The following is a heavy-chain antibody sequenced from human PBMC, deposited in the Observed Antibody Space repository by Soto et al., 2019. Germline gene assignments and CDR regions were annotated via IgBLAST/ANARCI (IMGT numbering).Heavy chain of an antibody. CDR2: IHPSNGNT. D-gene: IGHD3-22*01. J-gene: IGHJ6*02. Sequence: ASVKVSCKASGYIFTGNSIHWVRQAPGQGLEWMGWIHPSNGNTNYAQKFQGRVTMTTDTSTSTAYMELRSLRSDDTAVYYCARDIYDSSGYYYVSVYYYYGMDVWGQGTTVTVSS. CDR1: GYIFTGNS. CDR3: ARDIYDSSGYYYVSVYYYYGMDV. V-gene: IGHV1-18*04.